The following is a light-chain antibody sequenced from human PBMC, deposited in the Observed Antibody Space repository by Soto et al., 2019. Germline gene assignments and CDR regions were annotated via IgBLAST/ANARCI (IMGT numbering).Light chain of an antibody. J-gene: IGKJ1*01. V-gene: IGKV3-20*01. CDR1: QSVSSNY. CDR3: QHYGRSPPSWT. Sequence: EIVLTQSPGTLSLSPGERATLSCRASQSVSSNYLAWYQQKPGQPPRLLISDASSRATGTPDRFSDSGYGTDFTLTISGLEPEDFAVYYCQHYGRSPPSWTFGQGTKVEIK. CDR2: DAS.